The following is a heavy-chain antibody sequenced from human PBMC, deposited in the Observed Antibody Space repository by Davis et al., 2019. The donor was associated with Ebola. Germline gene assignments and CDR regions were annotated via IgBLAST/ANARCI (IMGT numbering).Heavy chain of an antibody. CDR3: ARGPDDFWSGYSFDY. CDR1: GFTFSSYS. CDR2: ISSSSSTI. J-gene: IGHJ4*02. D-gene: IGHD3-3*01. V-gene: IGHV3-48*01. Sequence: PGGSLRLSCAASGFTFSSYSMNWVRQAPGKGLEWVSYISSSSSTIYYADSVKGRFTISRDNAKNSLYLQMNSLRAEDTAVYYCARGPDDFWSGYSFDYWGQGTLVTVSS.